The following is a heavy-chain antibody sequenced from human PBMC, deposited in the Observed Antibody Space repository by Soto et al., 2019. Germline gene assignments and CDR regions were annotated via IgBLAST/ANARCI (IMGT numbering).Heavy chain of an antibody. Sequence: QMQLVQSGAEVKKPGSSVKVSCKASGGTFRSNPISWVRQAPGQGLEWMGQIIPVFGTINYAQRFQGRVTITADKSTSTAYMALSRLRSGDTAVYYCAREPGGSYGDYGPYDFDSWGQGTLVTVSS. V-gene: IGHV1-69*06. CDR2: IIPVFGTI. D-gene: IGHD4-17*01. J-gene: IGHJ4*02. CDR1: GGTFRSNP. CDR3: AREPGGSYGDYGPYDFDS.